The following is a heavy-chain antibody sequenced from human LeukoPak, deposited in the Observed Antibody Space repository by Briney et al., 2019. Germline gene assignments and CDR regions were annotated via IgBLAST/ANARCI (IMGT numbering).Heavy chain of an antibody. CDR1: GFIFGNYE. CDR3: ARRQTYYYGSGSYMGLAY. D-gene: IGHD3-10*01. Sequence: GGSVSLSCGACGFIFGNYEVKWVREAPGKGREGVSYISSSGGTRYYADSVKGRFTISRDNAKNSLYLQMNSLRAEDTAVYYCARRQTYYYGSGSYMGLAYWGQGTLVTVSS. J-gene: IGHJ4*02. V-gene: IGHV3-48*03. CDR2: ISSSGGTR.